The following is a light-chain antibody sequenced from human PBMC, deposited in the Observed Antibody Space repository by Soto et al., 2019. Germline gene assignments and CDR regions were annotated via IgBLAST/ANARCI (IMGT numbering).Light chain of an antibody. Sequence: QSVLPQPPSVSGAPGQRVTISCTGSSSNIGTPYDVHWYQQLPGTAPKLLIYGNNNRPSGVPDRFSGSKSGTSASLAITGLQAEDEADYYCQSYDSSLSGYVIFGGGTKLTVL. CDR1: SSNIGTPYD. CDR2: GNN. J-gene: IGLJ2*01. V-gene: IGLV1-40*01. CDR3: QSYDSSLSGYVI.